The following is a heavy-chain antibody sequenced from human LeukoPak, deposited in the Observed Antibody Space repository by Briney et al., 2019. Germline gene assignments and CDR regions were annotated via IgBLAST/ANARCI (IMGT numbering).Heavy chain of an antibody. CDR2: IYSSGTT. D-gene: IGHD5-12*01. V-gene: IGHV4-4*07. Sequence: PSETLSLTCTVSGGSVSNYYWSWIRQPAGKGLEWIGRIYSSGTTIYNPSLKSRVTMSVDTSKNQFSLKLSSVTAADTAVYFCASGSSGYDPWGQGTLVTVSS. J-gene: IGHJ5*02. CDR1: GGSVSNYY. CDR3: ASGSSGYDP.